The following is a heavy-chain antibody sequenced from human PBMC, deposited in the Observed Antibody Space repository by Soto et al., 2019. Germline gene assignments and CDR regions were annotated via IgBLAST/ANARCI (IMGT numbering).Heavy chain of an antibody. J-gene: IGHJ5*02. V-gene: IGHV4-59*08. Sequence: QVQLQESGPGLVKPSETLSLTCTVSGGSISNLYWSWIRQPPGKGLEWVGYIYYSGSTNYNPSRKTLVTIAVDTSKNQFSLNLSSVTAADTAVYYCAKLGGIGSFDPWGQGILVTVSS. D-gene: IGHD2-21*01. CDR2: IYYSGST. CDR1: GGSISNLY. CDR3: AKLGGIGSFDP.